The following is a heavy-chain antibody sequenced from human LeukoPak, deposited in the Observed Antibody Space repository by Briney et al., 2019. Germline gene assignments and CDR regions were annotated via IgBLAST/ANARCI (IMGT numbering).Heavy chain of an antibody. J-gene: IGHJ6*04. CDR2: IYHSGST. CDR1: GYSISSGYY. V-gene: IGHV4-38-2*02. Sequence: SETLSLTCAVSGYSISSGYYWGWIRQPPGKGLEWIGSIYHSGSTYYNPSLKSRVTISVDTSKYQFSLKLSSVTAADTAVYYCARDSSSWYAYYYGMDVWGKGTTVTVSS. D-gene: IGHD6-13*01. CDR3: ARDSSSWYAYYYGMDV.